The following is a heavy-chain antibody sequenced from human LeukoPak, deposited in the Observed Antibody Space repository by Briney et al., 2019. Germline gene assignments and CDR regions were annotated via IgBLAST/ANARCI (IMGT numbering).Heavy chain of an antibody. Sequence: GGSLRLSCAASGFTFSSYWMSWVRQAPGKGLEWVANIKQDGSEKYYVDSVKGRFTISRDNAKNSMYLQMNSLRAEDTAVYYCARDTLLGVVISPEYYMDVWGKGTTVTVSS. J-gene: IGHJ6*03. V-gene: IGHV3-7*01. CDR1: GFTFSSYW. D-gene: IGHD3-3*01. CDR3: ARDTLLGVVISPEYYMDV. CDR2: IKQDGSEK.